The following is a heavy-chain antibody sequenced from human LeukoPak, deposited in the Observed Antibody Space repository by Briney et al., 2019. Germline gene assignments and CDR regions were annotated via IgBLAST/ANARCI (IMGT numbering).Heavy chain of an antibody. CDR1: GSGYTFRSDY. J-gene: IGHJ5*01. V-gene: IGHV1-46*01. CDR3: ARDGSSYQFDF. Sequence: ASVKVSCKASGSGYTFRSDYMHWVRQAPGQGLEWMGRIIPSGGRTIYAQKFQGRVSMTRDMSTRTFYMELSSLTSDDTAVYYCARDGSSYQFDFWGQGTLVTVSS. CDR2: IIPSGGRT. D-gene: IGHD1-26*01.